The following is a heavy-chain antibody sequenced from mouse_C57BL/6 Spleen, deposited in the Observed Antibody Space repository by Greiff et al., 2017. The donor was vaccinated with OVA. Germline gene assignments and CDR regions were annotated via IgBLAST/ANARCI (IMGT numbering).Heavy chain of an antibody. CDR3: AREGPYYYGSSYGGYFDV. D-gene: IGHD1-1*01. Sequence: VQRVESGAELVRPGTSVKMSCKASGYTFTNYWIGWAKQRPGHGLEWIGDIYPGGGYTNYNEKFKGKATLTADKSSSTAYMQFSSLTSEDSAIYYCAREGPYYYGSSYGGYFDVWGTGTTVTVSS. CDR1: GYTFTNYW. CDR2: IYPGGGYT. V-gene: IGHV1-63*01. J-gene: IGHJ1*03.